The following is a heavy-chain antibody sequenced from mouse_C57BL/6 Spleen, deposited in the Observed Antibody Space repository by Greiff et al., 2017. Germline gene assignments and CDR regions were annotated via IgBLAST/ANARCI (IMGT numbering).Heavy chain of an antibody. CDR3: ASAPGRNYAMDY. J-gene: IGHJ4*01. CDR2: INPNNGGT. CDR1: GYTFTDYY. V-gene: IGHV1-26*01. Sequence: VQLKESGPELVKPGASVKISCKASGYTFTDYYMNWVEQRHGKSLEWIGDINPNNGGTSYNEKFKGKATLTVDKSSSTAYMELRSLTSEDSAVYYCASAPGRNYAMDYWGQGTSVTVSS. D-gene: IGHD3-3*01.